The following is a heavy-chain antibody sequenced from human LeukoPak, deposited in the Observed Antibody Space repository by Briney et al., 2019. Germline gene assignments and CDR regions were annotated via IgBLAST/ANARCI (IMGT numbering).Heavy chain of an antibody. CDR2: ISSSSSYI. V-gene: IGHV3-21*01. CDR1: GFTFSNYD. CDR3: ARGEEKATITALDS. J-gene: IGHJ4*02. Sequence: GGSLRLSCAAFGFTFSNYDMHWVRQAPGKGLEWVSAISSSSSYIYYADSIKGRFTISRDNAENSLYLQMNSLRAVDTAVYFCARGEEKATITALDSWGQGTLVTVSS. D-gene: IGHD5-24*01.